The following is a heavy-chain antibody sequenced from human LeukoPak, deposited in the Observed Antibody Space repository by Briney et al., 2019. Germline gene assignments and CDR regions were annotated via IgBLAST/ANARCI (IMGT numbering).Heavy chain of an antibody. J-gene: IGHJ6*03. CDR2: ISGSGGST. CDR3: AKRRGLELLYYYYMDV. D-gene: IGHD1-7*01. Sequence: PGGSLRLSCAASGFTFSYYAMSWVRQAPGKGLEWVSAISGSGGSTYYADSVKGRFTISRENSKNTLYLQMNSLRAEDTAVYYCAKRRGLELLYYYYMDVWGKGTTVTVSS. V-gene: IGHV3-23*01. CDR1: GFTFSYYA.